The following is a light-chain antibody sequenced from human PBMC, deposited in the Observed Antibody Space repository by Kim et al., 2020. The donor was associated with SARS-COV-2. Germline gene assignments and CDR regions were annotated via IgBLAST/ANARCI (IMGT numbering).Light chain of an antibody. Sequence: DIQMTQSPSSMSASVGDRVTITCRASQSVDNWVAWYQHKPGKAPKLLISAASTLQTGVPSRFSGGGSETDFTLTISSLQPEDSATYYCHQAYSFPTHFGGGTKVDIK. J-gene: IGKJ4*01. CDR1: QSVDNW. CDR3: HQAYSFPTH. V-gene: IGKV1-12*01. CDR2: AAS.